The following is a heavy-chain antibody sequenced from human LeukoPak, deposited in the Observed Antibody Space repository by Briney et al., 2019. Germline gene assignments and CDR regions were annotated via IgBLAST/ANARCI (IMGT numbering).Heavy chain of an antibody. D-gene: IGHD4-23*01. V-gene: IGHV1-2*02. J-gene: IGHJ3*02. CDR3: ARDPTTDYGGNDAFDI. CDR1: GYTFTGYY. CDR2: INPNSGGT. Sequence: ASVKVSCKASGYTFTGYYMHWVRQAPGQGLEWMGWINPNSGGTNYAQKFQGRVTMTRDTSISTAYMELSRLRSDDTAVYYCARDPTTDYGGNDAFDIWGQGTMVTVSS.